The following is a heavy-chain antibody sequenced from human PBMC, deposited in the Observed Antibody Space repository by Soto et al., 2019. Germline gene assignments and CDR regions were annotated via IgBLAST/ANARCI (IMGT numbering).Heavy chain of an antibody. Sequence: GGSLRLSCAASGFTFSSYAMSWVRQAPGKGLEWVSAISGSGGSTYYADSVKGRFTISRDNSKNTLYLQMNSLRAEDTAVYYCARESRVVPSSGYYFNSVEDAFDIWGQGTMVTVSS. CDR2: ISGSGGST. CDR3: ARESRVVPSSGYYFNSVEDAFDI. D-gene: IGHD3-22*01. V-gene: IGHV3-23*01. CDR1: GFTFSSYA. J-gene: IGHJ3*02.